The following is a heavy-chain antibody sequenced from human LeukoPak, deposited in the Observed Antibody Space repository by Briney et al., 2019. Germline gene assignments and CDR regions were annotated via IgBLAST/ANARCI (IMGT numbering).Heavy chain of an antibody. V-gene: IGHV4-4*07. D-gene: IGHD2-2*01. Sequence: SETLSLTCTVSGGSISSYYWSWIRQPAGKGLEWIGRIYTSGSTNYNPSLKSRVTISVDKSKNQSSLKLSSVTAADTAVYYCAGLAGYQLLGGPYYYYYMDVWGKGTTVTVSS. J-gene: IGHJ6*03. CDR1: GGSISSYY. CDR3: AGLAGYQLLGGPYYYYYMDV. CDR2: IYTSGST.